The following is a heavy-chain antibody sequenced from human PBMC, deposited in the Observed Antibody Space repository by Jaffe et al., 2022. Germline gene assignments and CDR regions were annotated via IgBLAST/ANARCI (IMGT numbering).Heavy chain of an antibody. J-gene: IGHJ4*02. CDR1: GLTFVNYA. D-gene: IGHD3-16*01. CDR3: ATLAIWGTTGDY. V-gene: IGHV3-23*01. Sequence: EVQLLESGGGLVQPGGSLRLSCAASGLTFVNYAMSWVRQAPGKGLEWVSSISITGDTTNYADSVKGRFSISRDNSKKTLYLQMNSLRAEDTAVYYCATLAIWGTTGDYWGQGTLVTVSS. CDR2: ISITGDTT.